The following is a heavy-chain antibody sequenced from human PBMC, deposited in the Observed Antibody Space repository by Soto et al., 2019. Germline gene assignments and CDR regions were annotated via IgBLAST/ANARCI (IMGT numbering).Heavy chain of an antibody. CDR2: INHSGST. J-gene: IGHJ4*02. D-gene: IGHD3-22*01. CDR3: ARDGGRDDYDSSGYRAN. V-gene: IGHV4-34*01. Sequence: SETLSLTCAVYGGSFSGYYWSWIRQPPGKGLEWIGEINHSGSTNYNPSLKSRVTISVDKSKNQFSLKLSSVTAADTAVYYCARDGGRDDYDSSGYRANWGQGTLVNVSS. CDR1: GGSFSGYY.